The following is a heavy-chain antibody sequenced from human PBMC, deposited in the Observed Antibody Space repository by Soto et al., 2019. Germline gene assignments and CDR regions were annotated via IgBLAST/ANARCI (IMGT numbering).Heavy chain of an antibody. CDR1: VGTFSDYY. CDR3: ARGLLDLVRGARYGMDV. Sequence: QVQLQQWGAGLLKPSETLSLTCAVYVGTFSDYYWTWIRQPPGKGLEWIGEINHSGSTNYNPSLKRRVTISVDTSKNQFSLKLSSVTAADTAVYYCARGLLDLVRGARYGMDVWGQGTTVTVSS. V-gene: IGHV4-34*01. J-gene: IGHJ6*02. D-gene: IGHD3-10*01. CDR2: INHSGST.